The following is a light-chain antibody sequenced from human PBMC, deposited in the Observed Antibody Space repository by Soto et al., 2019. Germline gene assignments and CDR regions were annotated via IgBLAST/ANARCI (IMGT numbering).Light chain of an antibody. J-gene: IGKJ2*01. CDR2: GAS. V-gene: IGKV3-20*01. Sequence: EIVLTQSPGTLSLSPGDRATLSCRASESVGSNYLAWYQQKPGQAPRLLIYGASSRATGIPGRFSGSGSGTDFTLTISRLEPEDFAVYYCQQYDSSPPDTFGRGTKLEIK. CDR3: QQYDSSPPDT. CDR1: ESVGSNY.